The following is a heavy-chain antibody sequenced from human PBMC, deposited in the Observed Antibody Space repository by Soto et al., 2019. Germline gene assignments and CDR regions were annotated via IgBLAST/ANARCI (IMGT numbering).Heavy chain of an antibody. V-gene: IGHV3-23*01. Sequence: HPGGSLRLSCAASGFSFSDYAMSWVRQAPGKGLEWVSVISESGGSTHYADSVRGRFTVPRDNSKNSLSLRMNSLRDEDTAVYFCAKRSPYSSGWYSPIFDYWGQG. CDR1: GFSFSDYA. CDR2: ISESGGST. D-gene: IGHD6-13*01. CDR3: AKRSPYSSGWYSPIFDY. J-gene: IGHJ4*02.